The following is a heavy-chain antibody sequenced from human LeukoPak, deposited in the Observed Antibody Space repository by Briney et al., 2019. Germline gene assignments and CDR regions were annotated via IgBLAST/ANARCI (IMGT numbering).Heavy chain of an antibody. V-gene: IGHV3-30*04. D-gene: IGHD6-6*01. Sequence: GRSLRLSRAASGFSFSNYSLHWVRQAPGKGLEWVALISDDGSNKYYADSVKGRFTLSRDNAKNTLYLQMSSLRSEDTAVYYCARTYGSSADAFDIWGQGTMVTVSS. J-gene: IGHJ3*02. CDR1: GFSFSNYS. CDR3: ARTYGSSADAFDI. CDR2: ISDDGSNK.